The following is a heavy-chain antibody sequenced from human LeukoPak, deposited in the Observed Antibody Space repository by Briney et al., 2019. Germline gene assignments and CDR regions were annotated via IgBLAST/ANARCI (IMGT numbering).Heavy chain of an antibody. CDR2: IIPILGIA. CDR3: ARDPHPDSSSWYRLDWFDP. D-gene: IGHD6-13*01. CDR1: GGTFSSYA. V-gene: IGHV1-69*04. J-gene: IGHJ5*02. Sequence: SVKVSCKASGGTFSSYAISWVRQAPGQGLEWMGRIIPILGIANYAQKFQGRVTITADKSTSTAYMELSSLRSEDTAVYYCARDPHPDSSSWYRLDWFDPWGQGTLVAVSS.